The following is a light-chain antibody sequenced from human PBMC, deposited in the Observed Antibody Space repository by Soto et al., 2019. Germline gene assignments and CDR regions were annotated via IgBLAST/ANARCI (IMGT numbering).Light chain of an antibody. CDR1: SGHSSYA. V-gene: IGLV4-69*01. CDR2: LNSDGSH. J-gene: IGLJ2*01. CDR3: QTWGTGVV. Sequence: QSVLTQSPSASASRGASVKLTCTLSSGHSSYAIAWHQQQPEKGPRYLMKLNSDGSHSKGDGIPDRFSGSSSGAERYLTISRLQSEDEADYYCQTWGTGVVFGGGTKLTVL.